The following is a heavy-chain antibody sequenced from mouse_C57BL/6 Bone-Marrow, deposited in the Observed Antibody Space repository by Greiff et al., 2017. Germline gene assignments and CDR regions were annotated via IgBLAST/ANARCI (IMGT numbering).Heavy chain of an antibody. CDR3: AKGDYGSSHYFDY. Sequence: QVQLKESGAELVRPGASVKMSCKASGYTFTSYNMHWVKQTPRQGLEWIGAIYPGNGDTSYNQKLKGKATLTVDKSSSTAYMQLSSLTSEDSAVYFCAKGDYGSSHYFDYWGQGTTLTVSS. CDR2: IYPGNGDT. V-gene: IGHV1-12*01. J-gene: IGHJ2*01. D-gene: IGHD1-1*01. CDR1: GYTFTSYN.